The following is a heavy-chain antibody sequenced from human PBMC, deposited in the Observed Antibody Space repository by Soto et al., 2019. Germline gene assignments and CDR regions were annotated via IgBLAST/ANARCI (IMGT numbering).Heavy chain of an antibody. CDR3: AREVVDGSSLWLDP. V-gene: IGHV1-8*01. D-gene: IGHD3-10*01. CDR1: GFTFSTND. CDR2: MNANVDAT. Sequence: QVQLVQSGAEVKKPGASVKVSCKASGFTFSTNDINWVRQAPGQGLQWMGWMNANVDATDSPLEFKGRVTMTRSASISTAYMELNNLKSDDTAVYYCAREVVDGSSLWLDPWGQGTLVTVSS. J-gene: IGHJ5*02.